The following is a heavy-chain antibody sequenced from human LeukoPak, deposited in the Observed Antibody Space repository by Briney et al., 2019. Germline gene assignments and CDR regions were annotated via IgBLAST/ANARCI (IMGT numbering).Heavy chain of an antibody. Sequence: GRSLRLSCAASGFTFSSYGMHWVRQAPGKGLEWVAVIWYDGSNKYYADSVKGRFTISRDNSKNTLYLQMNSLRAEDTAVYYCAMTTFSNLQFDYWGQGTLVTVSS. CDR1: GFTFSSYG. J-gene: IGHJ4*02. D-gene: IGHD3-16*01. V-gene: IGHV3-33*01. CDR3: AMTTFSNLQFDY. CDR2: IWYDGSNK.